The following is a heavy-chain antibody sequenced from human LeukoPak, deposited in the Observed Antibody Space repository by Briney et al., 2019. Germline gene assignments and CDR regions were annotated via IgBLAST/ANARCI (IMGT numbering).Heavy chain of an antibody. CDR3: AMGQQLVPFDY. J-gene: IGHJ4*02. V-gene: IGHV3-48*03. D-gene: IGHD6-13*01. CDR1: GFTFSSYE. Sequence: GGSLRLSCAASGFTFSSYEMNWVRQAPGKGLEWVSYISSSGSTIYYADSVKGRFTISRDNAKNSLYLQMNSPRAEDTAVYYCAMGQQLVPFDYWGQGTLVTVSS. CDR2: ISSSGSTI.